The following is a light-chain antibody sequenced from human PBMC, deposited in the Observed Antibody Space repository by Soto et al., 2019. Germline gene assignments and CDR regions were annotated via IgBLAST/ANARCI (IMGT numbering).Light chain of an antibody. V-gene: IGKV2-30*01. J-gene: IGKJ1*01. CDR2: KAS. CDR1: QSLVYSDGNTY. CDR3: MQGTWT. Sequence: DIVMTQSPLSLPVTLGQPASISCRSSQSLVYSDGNTYLNWFQQRPGQSPRRLIYKASNRDSGVPDRFSGSGSGTDFTLKISRVEAEDVGVYYCMQGTWTFGQGTKVDIK.